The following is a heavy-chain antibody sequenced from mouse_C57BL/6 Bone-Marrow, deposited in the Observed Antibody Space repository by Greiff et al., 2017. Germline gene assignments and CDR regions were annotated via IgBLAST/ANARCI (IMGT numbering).Heavy chain of an antibody. CDR2: IYPGSGNT. V-gene: IGHV1-76*01. CDR1: GYTFTDYY. D-gene: IGHD1-1*01. CDR3: ARDGDLFITTVVASHYWYFDV. Sequence: VQLQQSGAELVRPGASVKLSCKASGYTFTDYYINWVKQRPGQGLEWIARIYPGSGNTYYNEKFKGKATLTAEKSSSTAYMQLSSLTSEDSAVYFCARDGDLFITTVVASHYWYFDVWGTGTTVTVSS. J-gene: IGHJ1*03.